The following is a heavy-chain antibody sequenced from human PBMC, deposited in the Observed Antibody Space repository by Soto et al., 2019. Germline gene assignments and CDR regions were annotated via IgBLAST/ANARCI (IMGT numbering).Heavy chain of an antibody. CDR3: ARYKLRFHSDDAFDI. D-gene: IGHD5-12*01. CDR1: GFTFSSYW. J-gene: IGHJ3*02. Sequence: GGSLRLSCAASGFTFSSYWMSWVRQAPGKGLEWVANIKQDGSEKYYVDSVKGRFTISRDNAKNSLYLQMNSLRAEDTAVYYCARYKLRFHSDDAFDIWGQGTMVTVSS. CDR2: IKQDGSEK. V-gene: IGHV3-7*01.